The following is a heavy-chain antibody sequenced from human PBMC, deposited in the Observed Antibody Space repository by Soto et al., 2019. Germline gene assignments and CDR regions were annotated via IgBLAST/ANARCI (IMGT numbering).Heavy chain of an antibody. J-gene: IGHJ6*02. Sequence: PSETLSLTCTVSGGSISSYYWSWIRQPPGKGLEWIGYIYYSGSTNYNPSLKSRVTISVDTSKNQFSLKLSSVTAADTAVYYCAREEGGYYDSSGHYYYYGMVVWGQGTTVTVSS. CDR1: GGSISSYY. CDR2: IYYSGST. V-gene: IGHV4-59*01. D-gene: IGHD3-22*01. CDR3: AREEGGYYDSSGHYYYYGMVV.